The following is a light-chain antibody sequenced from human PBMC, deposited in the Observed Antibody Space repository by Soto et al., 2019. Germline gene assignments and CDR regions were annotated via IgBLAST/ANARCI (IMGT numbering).Light chain of an antibody. CDR2: GAS. J-gene: IGKJ1*01. CDR1: QSVSSSY. V-gene: IGKV3-20*01. Sequence: EIVLTQSPANLSLSPGERATLSCRASQSVSSSYLAWYQQKPGQAPRLLIYGASSRATGIPDRFSGSGSGTDFTLTISRLEPEDFAVYYCQQHETFGQGTKVDIK. CDR3: QQHET.